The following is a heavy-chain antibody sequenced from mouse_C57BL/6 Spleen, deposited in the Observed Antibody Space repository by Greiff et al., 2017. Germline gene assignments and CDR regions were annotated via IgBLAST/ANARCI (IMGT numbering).Heavy chain of an antibody. CDR1: GYTFTSYW. D-gene: IGHD1-1*01. CDR3: ARPYGSSSHWYFDV. V-gene: IGHV1-69*01. Sequence: QVQLQQPGAELVMPGASVKLSCKASGYTFTSYWMHWVKQRPGQGLEWIGEIDPSDSYTNYNQKFKGKSTLTVDKSSSTAYMQLSSLTSEDSAVYYCARPYGSSSHWYFDVWGTGTTVTVSS. J-gene: IGHJ1*03. CDR2: IDPSDSYT.